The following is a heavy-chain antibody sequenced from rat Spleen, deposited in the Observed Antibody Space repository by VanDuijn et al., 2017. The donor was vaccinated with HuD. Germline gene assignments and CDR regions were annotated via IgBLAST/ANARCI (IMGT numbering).Heavy chain of an antibody. J-gene: IGHJ3*01. D-gene: IGHD1-4*01. CDR2: IQNGGNT. CDR1: GFSLISYA. CDR3: ARSGQTTRILAY. V-gene: IGHV2-1*01. Sequence: QVQLKESGPGLVQSSQTLSLTCTVSGFSLISYAVNWVRQPPGKGLEWMGRIQNGGNTDYNSGLKSRLSISRDTSKSQVFLQMNILQTEDTAMYFCARSGQTTRILAYWGQGTLVTVSS.